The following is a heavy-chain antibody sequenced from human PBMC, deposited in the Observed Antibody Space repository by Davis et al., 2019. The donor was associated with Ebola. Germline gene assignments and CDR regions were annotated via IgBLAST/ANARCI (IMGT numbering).Heavy chain of an antibody. CDR3: ARCPYYYGSGHYYYYYGMDV. CDR1: GGSISSYY. V-gene: IGHV4-34*01. CDR2: INHSGST. D-gene: IGHD3-10*01. J-gene: IGHJ6*02. Sequence: GSLRLSCTVSGGSISSYYWSWIRQPPGKGLEWIGEINHSGSTNYNPSLKSRVTISVDTSKNQFSLKLSSVTAADTAVYYCARCPYYYGSGHYYYYYGMDVWGQGTTVTVSS.